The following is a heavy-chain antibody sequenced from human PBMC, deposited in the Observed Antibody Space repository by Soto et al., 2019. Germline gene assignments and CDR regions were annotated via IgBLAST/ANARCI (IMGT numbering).Heavy chain of an antibody. CDR3: AREDTAMAGDY. J-gene: IGHJ4*02. V-gene: IGHV1-58*01. CDR1: GFTFSTSA. D-gene: IGHD5-18*01. Sequence: ASVKVSCKTSGFTFSTSAVHWVRQARGHRLQWIGWIDVGSGNANYAQKLQGRVTMTTDTSTSTAYMELRSLRSDDTAVYYCAREDTAMAGDYWGQGTLVTVS. CDR2: IDVGSGNA.